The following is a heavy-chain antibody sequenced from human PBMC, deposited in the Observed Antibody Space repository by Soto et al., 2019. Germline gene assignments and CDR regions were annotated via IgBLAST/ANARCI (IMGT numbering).Heavy chain of an antibody. CDR1: GFTFSSYA. CDR2: ISCSGGNK. V-gene: IGHV3-23*01. CDR3: ARGGRSISMELLGATRKKYYYYGMDV. Sequence: GGSLRLSCAASGFTFSSYAMNWVRQAPGRGLEWVSAISCSGGNKYYADSVKGRFTISRDNSKNTLYLQMNSLRAEDTAVYYCARGGRSISMELLGATRKKYYYYGMDVWGQGTTVTVSS. D-gene: IGHD1-7*01. J-gene: IGHJ6*02.